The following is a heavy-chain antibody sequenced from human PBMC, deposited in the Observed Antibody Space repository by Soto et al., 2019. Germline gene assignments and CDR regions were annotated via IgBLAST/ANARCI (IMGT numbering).Heavy chain of an antibody. CDR2: IGGSGGST. CDR1: GFTFSSHA. CDR3: TKTAEAVAGTVYGY. J-gene: IGHJ4*02. V-gene: IGHV3-23*01. D-gene: IGHD6-19*01. Sequence: GGSLRLSCAASGFTFSSHAMGWVRQAPGKGLEWVSAIGGSGGSTYYADSVKGRFTISRDNSKNTLYLQMNSLRAEDTAVYCCTKTAEAVAGTVYGYWGQGTLVTVSS.